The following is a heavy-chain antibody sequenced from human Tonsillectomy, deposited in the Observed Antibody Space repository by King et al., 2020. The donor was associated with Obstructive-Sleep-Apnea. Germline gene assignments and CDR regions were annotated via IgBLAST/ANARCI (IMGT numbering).Heavy chain of an antibody. Sequence: QLVQSGAEVKKPGASVKVSCKASGGTFSSYGISWVRQAPGQGPEWMGGIYPSVVTANYAQECQGQVTISADKSTSTPYKELRSLGSEDTAVYYCAVGYCSGGGCYGVYPYYYGMDVWGQGTTVTVSS. CDR1: GGTFSSYG. D-gene: IGHD2-15*01. CDR3: AVGYCSGGGCYGVYPYYYGMDV. V-gene: IGHV1-69*14. CDR2: IYPSVVTA. J-gene: IGHJ6*02.